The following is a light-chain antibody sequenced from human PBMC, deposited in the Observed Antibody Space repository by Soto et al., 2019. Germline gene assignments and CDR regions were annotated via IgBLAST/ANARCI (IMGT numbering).Light chain of an antibody. J-gene: IGLJ2*01. CDR1: NIGSKS. V-gene: IGLV3-21*04. CDR3: QVWDSSSDHRVV. Sequence: SYELTQPPSVSVAPGKTARITCGGNNIGSKSVHWHQQKPGQAPVLVIYYDSDRPSGIPERFSGSNSGNTATLTISRVEAGDEADYYCQVWDSSSDHRVVFGGGTKVTVL. CDR2: YDS.